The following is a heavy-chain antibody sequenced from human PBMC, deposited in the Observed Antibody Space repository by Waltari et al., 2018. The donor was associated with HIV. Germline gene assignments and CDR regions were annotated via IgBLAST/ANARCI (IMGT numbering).Heavy chain of an antibody. CDR1: GGSFSAYF. D-gene: IGHD6-13*01. V-gene: IGHV4-34*01. J-gene: IGHJ6*02. CDR3: ARGPLNKYSSISYVAHNGMDV. Sequence: QVLLQQWGAGLVKPSETLSLTCAVYGGSFSAYFWSWIRQSPGKGLEWIGETNHRGTTNYNPSLKSRVTMSVDTSKNQFSLELTSVTAADTAVYYCARGPLNKYSSISYVAHNGMDVWSQGTTVTISS. CDR2: TNHRGTT.